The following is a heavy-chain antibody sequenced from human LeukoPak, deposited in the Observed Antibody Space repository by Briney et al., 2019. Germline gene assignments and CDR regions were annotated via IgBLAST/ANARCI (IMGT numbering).Heavy chain of an antibody. Sequence: PGGSLRLSCAASGFTFSSYGMHWVRLAPGKGLEWVAVISYDGSNKYYADSVKGRFTISRDNSKNTLYLQMNSLRAEDTAVYYCAKAGWTHFDYWGQGTLVTVSS. J-gene: IGHJ4*02. D-gene: IGHD6-19*01. CDR2: ISYDGSNK. CDR3: AKAGWTHFDY. V-gene: IGHV3-30*18. CDR1: GFTFSSYG.